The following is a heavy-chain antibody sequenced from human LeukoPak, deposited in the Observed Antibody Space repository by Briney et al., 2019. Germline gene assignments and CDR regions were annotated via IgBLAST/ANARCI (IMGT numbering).Heavy chain of an antibody. CDR2: ISSSGSTI. CDR3: AGYLWFGEPVDY. D-gene: IGHD3-10*01. CDR1: GFTFSNYW. V-gene: IGHV3-48*04. J-gene: IGHJ4*02. Sequence: GGSLRLSCAASGFTFSNYWMHWVRQAPGKGLEWVSYISSSGSTIYYADSVKGRFTISRDNAKNSLYLQMNSLRAEDTAVYYCAGYLWFGEPVDYWGQGTLVTVSS.